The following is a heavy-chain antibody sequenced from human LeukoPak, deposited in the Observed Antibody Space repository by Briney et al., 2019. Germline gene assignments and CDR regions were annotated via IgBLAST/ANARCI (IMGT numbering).Heavy chain of an antibody. J-gene: IGHJ5*02. V-gene: IGHV4-59*01. CDR2: IYSIGST. Sequence: NPSETLSLTCTVSGGSINYYYWSWIRQPPGKALEWIGYIYSIGSTDYNPSLKSRVTISVDTSKNQFSLTLRSVTAADTAVYYCAKQKGLDPWGQGILVTVSS. CDR1: GGSINYYY. D-gene: IGHD1/OR15-1a*01. CDR3: AKQKGLDP.